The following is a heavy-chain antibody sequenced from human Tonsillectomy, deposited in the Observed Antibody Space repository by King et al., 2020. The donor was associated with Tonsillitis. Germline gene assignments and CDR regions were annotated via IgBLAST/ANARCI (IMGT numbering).Heavy chain of an antibody. J-gene: IGHJ4*02. Sequence: VQLVESGGGVVQPGRSLRLSCAASGFTFNNYGMHCVRQAPGKGLVWGAVIWYDGDNKYYSDSLKGRLTISRDNSKTTLNLQMNSLRGVDTALDYCARAPYSTTGYFDYWGQGTLVTVSS. CDR3: ARAPYSTTGYFDY. CDR1: GFTFNNYG. V-gene: IGHV3-33*08. D-gene: IGHD6-13*01. CDR2: IWYDGDNK.